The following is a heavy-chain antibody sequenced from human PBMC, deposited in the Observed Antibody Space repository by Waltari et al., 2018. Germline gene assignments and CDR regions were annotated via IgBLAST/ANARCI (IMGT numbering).Heavy chain of an antibody. V-gene: IGHV3-23*01. J-gene: IGHJ4*02. CDR2: MSGSGGSK. CDR3: ASSGYYQTFDY. D-gene: IGHD3-22*01. CDR1: GFTFSSYA. Sequence: EVQLLESGGGLVQPGGSLRLSCAASGFTFSSYAMSWVRQAPGKGLEWVSAMSGSGGSKYYADSVKGRFTISRDNSKNTLYLLMNSLRAEDTAVYYCASSGYYQTFDYWGQGTLVTVSS.